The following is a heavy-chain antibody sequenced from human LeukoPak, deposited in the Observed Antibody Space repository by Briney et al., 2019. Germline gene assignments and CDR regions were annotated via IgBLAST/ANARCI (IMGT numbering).Heavy chain of an antibody. Sequence: SETLSLTCTVSAGSISSYYWSWIRQPAGKGLEWIGRIYTSGSTNYNPSLKSRVTMSVDTSKNQFSLKLSSGPAADTALYYCGRGIAARHTFYYFAYWGQETPVTVSS. CDR3: GRGIAARHTFYYFAY. CDR1: AGSISSYY. D-gene: IGHD6-6*01. V-gene: IGHV4-4*07. CDR2: IYTSGST. J-gene: IGHJ4*02.